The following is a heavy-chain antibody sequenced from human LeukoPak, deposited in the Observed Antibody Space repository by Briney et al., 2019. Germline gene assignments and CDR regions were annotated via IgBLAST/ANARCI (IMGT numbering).Heavy chain of an antibody. CDR3: AKDLSPDPLWPKPDY. CDR1: GFTFSRYG. D-gene: IGHD3-10*01. V-gene: IGHV3-30*18. Sequence: PGRSLRLSGAASGFTFSRYGMHWVRQAPDKGLEWVAVISYDGSNRYYADSVKGRFTISRDNSKSTLYLQMNSLRAEDTAVYFCAKDLSPDPLWPKPDYWGQGTLVTVSS. J-gene: IGHJ4*02. CDR2: ISYDGSNR.